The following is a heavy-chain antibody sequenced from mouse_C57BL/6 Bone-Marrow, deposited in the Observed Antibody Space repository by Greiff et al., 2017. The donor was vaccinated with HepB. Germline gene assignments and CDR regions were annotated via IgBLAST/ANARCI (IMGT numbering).Heavy chain of an antibody. CDR1: GFTFSDYY. V-gene: IGHV5-16*01. D-gene: IGHD2-3*01. CDR2: INYDGSST. J-gene: IGHJ1*03. CDR3: ARDKARWLLRDWYFDV. Sequence: EVQRVESEGGLVQPGSSMKLSCTASGFTFSDYYMAWVRQVPEKGLEWVANINYDGSSTYYLDSLKSRFIISRDNAKNSLYLQMSSLKSEDTATDYCARDKARWLLRDWYFDVWGTGTTVTVSS.